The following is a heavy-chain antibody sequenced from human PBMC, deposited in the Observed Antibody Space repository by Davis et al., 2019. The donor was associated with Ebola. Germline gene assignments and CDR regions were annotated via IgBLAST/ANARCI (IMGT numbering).Heavy chain of an antibody. D-gene: IGHD6-6*01. V-gene: IGHV3-30*04. CDR2: ISYDGSNK. CDR3: ARSEGQLVPLYFDY. CDR1: GFTFSSYA. Sequence: GESLKISCAASGFTFSSYAMHWVRQAPGKGLAWVAVISYDGSNKYYADSVKGRFTISRDNSKNTLYLQMNSLRAEDTAVYYCARSEGQLVPLYFDYWGQGTLVTVSS. J-gene: IGHJ4*02.